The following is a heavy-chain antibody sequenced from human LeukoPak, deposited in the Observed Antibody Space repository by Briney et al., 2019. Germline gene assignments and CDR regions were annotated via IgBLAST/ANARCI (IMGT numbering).Heavy chain of an antibody. Sequence: SVKVSCKASGYTFTSYGISWVRQAPGQGLEWMGGIIPIFGTANYAQKFQGRVTITADESTSTAYMELSSLRSEDTAVYHCARGIVDTAMAPEGWFDPWGQGTLVTVSS. CDR2: IIPIFGTA. J-gene: IGHJ5*02. CDR3: ARGIVDTAMAPEGWFDP. CDR1: GYTFTSYG. V-gene: IGHV1-69*13. D-gene: IGHD5-18*01.